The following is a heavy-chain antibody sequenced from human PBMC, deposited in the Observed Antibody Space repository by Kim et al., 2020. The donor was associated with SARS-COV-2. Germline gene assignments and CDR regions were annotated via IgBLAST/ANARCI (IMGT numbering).Heavy chain of an antibody. D-gene: IGHD6-6*01. CDR1: GGSFSGYY. CDR2: INHSGST. J-gene: IGHJ4*02. CDR3: ARAHPVEYSSSFFDY. V-gene: IGHV4-34*01. Sequence: SETLSLTCAVYGGSFSGYYWSWIRQPPGKGLEWIGEINHSGSTNYNPSLKSRVTISVDTSKNQFSLKLSSVTAADTAVYYCARAHPVEYSSSFFDYWGQGTLVTVSS.